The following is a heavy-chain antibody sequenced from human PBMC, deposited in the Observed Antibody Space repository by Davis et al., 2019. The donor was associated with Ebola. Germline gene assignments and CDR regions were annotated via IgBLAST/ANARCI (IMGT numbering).Heavy chain of an antibody. Sequence: SVKVSCKASGGTFSSYPISWVRQAPGQGLEWMGGIIPNFGTANYAQKFQGRVTITADESASTAYMELSSLRSEDTAVYYCAREAGYCSSTSCPPDYWGQGTLVTVSS. D-gene: IGHD2-2*03. CDR2: IIPNFGTA. J-gene: IGHJ4*02. CDR3: AREAGYCSSTSCPPDY. V-gene: IGHV1-69*13. CDR1: GGTFSSYP.